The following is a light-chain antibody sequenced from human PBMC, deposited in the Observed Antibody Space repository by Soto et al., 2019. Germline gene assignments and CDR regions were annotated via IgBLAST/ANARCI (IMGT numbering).Light chain of an antibody. J-gene: IGLJ2*01. V-gene: IGLV1-47*02. Sequence: QSVLTQPPSASGTPGQKVFISCSGSSSNIGGTNYAYWYQQPPGAAPKLLMHSNNLRPSGVPERISGSKFGTAASLAISGLRSEDEAVYYCASWDDRLGAVIFGGGTKVTV. CDR3: ASWDDRLGAVI. CDR2: SNN. CDR1: SSNIGGTNY.